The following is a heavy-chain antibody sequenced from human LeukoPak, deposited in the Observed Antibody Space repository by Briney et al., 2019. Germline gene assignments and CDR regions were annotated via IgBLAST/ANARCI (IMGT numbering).Heavy chain of an antibody. CDR2: DYCGGNT. CDR1: GFSVTTDSYC. J-gene: IGHJ4*02. V-gene: IGHV4-61*01. D-gene: IGHD5-18*01. CDR3: GIWSGYSYTFDY. Sequence: SETLSLTCTVSGFSVTTDSYCWGWIRQPPGKGLEWIGYDYCGGNTNYDPSLKRRVTISVDTSKNQFSLTLTSVTAADTAVYYCGIWSGYSYTFDYWGQGTLVTVSS.